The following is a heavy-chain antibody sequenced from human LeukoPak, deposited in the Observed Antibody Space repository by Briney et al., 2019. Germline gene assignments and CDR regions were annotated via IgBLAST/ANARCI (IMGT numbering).Heavy chain of an antibody. V-gene: IGHV4-30-4*01. D-gene: IGHD3-10*01. CDR2: IYYSGST. J-gene: IGHJ4*02. Sequence: SETLSLTCTVSGGSISSGDYYWSWIRQPPGKGLEWIGYIYYSGSTYYNPSLKSRVTISVDTSKNQFSLKLSSVTAADTAVYYCASKTYYYGLADYWGQGTLVTVSS. CDR1: GGSISSGDYY. CDR3: ASKTYYYGLADY.